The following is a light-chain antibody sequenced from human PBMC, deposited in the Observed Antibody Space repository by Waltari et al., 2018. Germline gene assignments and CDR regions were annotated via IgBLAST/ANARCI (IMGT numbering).Light chain of an antibody. CDR1: QNIDSY. CDR2: DAS. V-gene: IGKV3-11*01. J-gene: IGKJ4*01. Sequence: EIVLTQSPATLSSSPGERATLPCRASQNIDSYLAWYQLKPGQVPRLLIYDASNRATGIPARFSGSGSGADFTLIISSLEPEDFAVYYCHQRSKWPLTFGGGTKVEIK. CDR3: HQRSKWPLT.